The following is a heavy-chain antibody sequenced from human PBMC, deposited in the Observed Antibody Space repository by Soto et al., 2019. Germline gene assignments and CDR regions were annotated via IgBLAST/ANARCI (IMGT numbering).Heavy chain of an antibody. V-gene: IGHV4-59*01. D-gene: IGHD6-19*01. J-gene: IGHJ4*02. CDR2: IYYSGST. CDR3: ARAGEQWPTYFDY. CDR1: GGNIGGYY. Sequence: SETMCLTCSVAGGNIGGYYGRWIRKPPGKGLEWIGYIYYSGSTNYNPSLKSRVTISVDTSKNQFSLKLSSVTAADTAVYYCARAGEQWPTYFDYWGQGTLVTVSS.